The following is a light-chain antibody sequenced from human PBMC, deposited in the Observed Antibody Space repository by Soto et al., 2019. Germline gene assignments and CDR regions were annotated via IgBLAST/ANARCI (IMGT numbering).Light chain of an antibody. V-gene: IGLV1-40*01. Sequence: QSVLTQPPSVSGAPGQRVTISCTGSSSNIGAGYDVHWYQQLPGTAPKLLIYGNSNRTSGVTDRFSGSKSGTSASLAITGIQAEDEADYYCQSYDSSLSGYVFGTGTKLTVL. J-gene: IGLJ1*01. CDR1: SSNIGAGYD. CDR3: QSYDSSLSGYV. CDR2: GNS.